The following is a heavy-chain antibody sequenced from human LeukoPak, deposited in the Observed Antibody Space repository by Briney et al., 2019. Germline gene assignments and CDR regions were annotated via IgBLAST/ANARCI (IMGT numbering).Heavy chain of an antibody. Sequence: PGGSLRLSCAASGFTFSNCAMSWVRQAPGKGLEWVSDINGDGDRTYYADSVQGRFTISRDNPKNTLYLQMNSLRAEDTAVYYCAKAPRGFQWFVEYWGQGTLVTVSS. D-gene: IGHD3-22*01. V-gene: IGHV3-23*01. J-gene: IGHJ4*02. CDR3: AKAPRGFQWFVEY. CDR2: INGDGDRT. CDR1: GFTFSNCA.